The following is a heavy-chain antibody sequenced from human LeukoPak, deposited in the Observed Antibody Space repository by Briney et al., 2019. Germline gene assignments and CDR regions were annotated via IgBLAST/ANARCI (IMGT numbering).Heavy chain of an antibody. CDR3: ARNANYYDSSGYYYYYGMDV. CDR2: ISSSSGYI. CDR1: GFTFSSYS. Sequence: GGSLRLSCAASGFTFSSYSMNWVRQAPGKGLEWVSFISSSSGYIYYADLVKGRFTISRDNAKNSLYLQMNSLRAEDTAVYYCARNANYYDSSGYYYYYGMDVWGQGTTVTVSS. D-gene: IGHD3-22*01. J-gene: IGHJ6*02. V-gene: IGHV3-21*01.